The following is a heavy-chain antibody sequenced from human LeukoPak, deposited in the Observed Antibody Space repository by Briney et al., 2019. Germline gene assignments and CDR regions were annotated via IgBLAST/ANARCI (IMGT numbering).Heavy chain of an antibody. D-gene: IGHD2-8*01. J-gene: IGHJ6*02. CDR2: INHSGST. V-gene: IGHV4-34*01. CDR3: ARGQGVLQYYYYGMDV. Sequence: SETLSLTCAVYGGSFSGYYWSWIRQPPGKGLEWIGEINHSGSTNYNPSLKSRVTISVDTSKNQFSLKLSSVTAADTAVYYCARGQGVLQYYYYGMDVWGQGTTVTVSS. CDR1: GGSFSGYY.